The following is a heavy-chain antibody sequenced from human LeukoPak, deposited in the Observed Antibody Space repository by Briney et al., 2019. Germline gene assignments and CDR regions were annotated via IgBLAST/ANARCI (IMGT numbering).Heavy chain of an antibody. J-gene: IGHJ5*02. Sequence: GGSLRLSCAASGFTFSSYAMSWVRQAPGKGLEWVSAISGSGGSTYYADSVKGRFTISRDNSKNTLYLQMNSLRAEDTAVYYCAKDSNTISRVYNWFDPWGQGTLVTVSS. CDR2: ISGSGGST. CDR1: GFTFSSYA. V-gene: IGHV3-23*01. CDR3: AKDSNTISRVYNWFDP. D-gene: IGHD3-3*01.